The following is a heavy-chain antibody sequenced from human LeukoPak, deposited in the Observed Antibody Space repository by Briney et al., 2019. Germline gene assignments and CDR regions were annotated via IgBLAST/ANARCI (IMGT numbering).Heavy chain of an antibody. V-gene: IGHV3-48*01. CDR2: ISSRSTTI. Sequence: GGSLRLSCAASGFTFSSYSMNWVRQAPGKGLEWVSYISSRSTTIYYADSVQGRFTISRDNAKNSLYLQMNSLKPEDTAVYYCARDVARISDYWGQGALVTVSS. CDR1: GFTFSSYS. J-gene: IGHJ4*02. CDR3: ARDVARISDY. D-gene: IGHD2-15*01.